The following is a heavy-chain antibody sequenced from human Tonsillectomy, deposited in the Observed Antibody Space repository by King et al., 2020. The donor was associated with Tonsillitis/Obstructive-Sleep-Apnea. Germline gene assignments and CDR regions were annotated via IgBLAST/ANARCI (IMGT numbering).Heavy chain of an antibody. CDR1: GFTFSSNG. V-gene: IGHV3-30*18. D-gene: IGHD6-13*01. Sequence: VQLVESGGGVVQPGRSLRLSCAASGFTFSSNGMHWVRQAPGKGLEWVAVISYDGSNKYYADFVKGRFTISRDNSKNTLYLQMNSLRTEDTAVYYCAKDRSSSWSLDYWGQGTLVTVSS. CDR3: AKDRSSSWSLDY. J-gene: IGHJ4*02. CDR2: ISYDGSNK.